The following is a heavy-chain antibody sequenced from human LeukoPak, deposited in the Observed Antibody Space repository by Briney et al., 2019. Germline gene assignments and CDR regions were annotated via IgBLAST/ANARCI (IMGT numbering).Heavy chain of an antibody. CDR2: ISSSSSYI. J-gene: IGHJ6*02. V-gene: IGHV3-21*04. D-gene: IGHD3-9*01. CDR1: GITFRSYG. Sequence: GGSLRLSCAASGITFRSYGMHWVRQAPGKGLEWVSSISSSSSYIYYADSVKGRFTVSRDNAKNTLYLQMNSLRAEDTAVYYCAKLGEYDILTGYAGGYYGMDVWGQGTTVTVSS. CDR3: AKLGEYDILTGYAGGYYGMDV.